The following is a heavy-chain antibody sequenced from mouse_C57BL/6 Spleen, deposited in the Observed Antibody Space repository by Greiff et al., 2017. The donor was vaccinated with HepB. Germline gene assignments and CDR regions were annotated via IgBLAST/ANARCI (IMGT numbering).Heavy chain of an antibody. V-gene: IGHV5-6*01. CDR1: GFTFSSYG. J-gene: IGHJ3*01. CDR3: ARGGAQATAY. D-gene: IGHD3-2*02. Sequence: EVMLVESGGDLVKPGGSLKLSCAASGFTFSSYGMSWVRQTPDKRLEWVATISSGGSYTYYPDSVKGRFTISRDNAKNSLYLQMSSLQSADTAMYYCARGGAQATAYWGQGTLVTVSA. CDR2: ISSGGSYT.